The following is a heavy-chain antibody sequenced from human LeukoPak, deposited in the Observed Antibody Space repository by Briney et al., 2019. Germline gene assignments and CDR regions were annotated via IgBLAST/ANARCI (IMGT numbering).Heavy chain of an antibody. J-gene: IGHJ6*04. CDR3: ARDNAPLSTYYDFWSGYFGWGLYV. V-gene: IGHV1-18*01. Sequence: GASVKVSCKASGYTFTIYGISWVRQAPGQGLEWMGWINAYNGNTNYAQKLPGRGTMTTDTSTSTAYMELRSLRSDDTAVYYCARDNAPLSTYYDFWSGYFGWGLYVWGKETPVTASS. CDR1: GYTFTIYG. CDR2: INAYNGNT. D-gene: IGHD3-3*01.